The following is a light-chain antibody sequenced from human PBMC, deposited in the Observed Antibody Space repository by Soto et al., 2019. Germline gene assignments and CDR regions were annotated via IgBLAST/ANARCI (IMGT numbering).Light chain of an antibody. Sequence: EIVLTQSPGTLSLSPGERATLSCRASQSVSSSYLAWYQQKPGQAPRLLIYGASSRATGIRDRFSGSGSGTYFTLTISRLEPEDFAVYYCQQYGSSPRMYTFGQGTKLEIK. CDR2: GAS. CDR1: QSVSSSY. V-gene: IGKV3-20*01. CDR3: QQYGSSPRMYT. J-gene: IGKJ2*01.